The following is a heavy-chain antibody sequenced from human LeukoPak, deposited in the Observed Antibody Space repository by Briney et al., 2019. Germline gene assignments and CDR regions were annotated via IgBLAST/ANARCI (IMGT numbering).Heavy chain of an antibody. V-gene: IGHV3-64D*06. Sequence: PGGSLRLSCSASGFXFSSYAIHWVRQAPGKGLEYVSVISSNGGSTYYADSVKGRFTISRDNSKNTLSLQMSSLRVEDTAVYYCVKDDSYYYGSGSYPYWGQGTLVTVSS. D-gene: IGHD3-10*01. CDR1: GFXFSSYA. J-gene: IGHJ4*02. CDR3: VKDDSYYYGSGSYPY. CDR2: ISSNGGST.